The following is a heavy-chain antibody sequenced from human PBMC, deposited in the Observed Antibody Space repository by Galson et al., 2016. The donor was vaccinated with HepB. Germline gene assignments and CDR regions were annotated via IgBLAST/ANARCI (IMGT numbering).Heavy chain of an antibody. J-gene: IGHJ4*02. V-gene: IGHV3-49*03. CDR2: IRSKTYGGPT. D-gene: IGHD3-22*01. CDR1: GFTFGDYA. CDR3: TRYATGYYYDSSGYYAQVNYLDY. Sequence: SLRLSCAASGFTFGDYAMSWFRQAPGKGLEWVGFIRSKTYGGPTEYAASVKGRFTISRDDSKNIAYLQMNSLKTEDTAVYYCTRYATGYYYDSSGYYAQVNYLDYWGQGTLVTVSS.